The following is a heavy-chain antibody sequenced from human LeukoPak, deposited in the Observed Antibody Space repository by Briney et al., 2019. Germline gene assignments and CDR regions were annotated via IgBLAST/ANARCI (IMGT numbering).Heavy chain of an antibody. CDR2: MDPNRGNT. V-gene: IGHV1-8*02. Sequence: ASVKVSCKASGYIFTSFDINWVRQAPGQGLEWMGWMDPNRGNTGYAPKFQGRVTMTTDTSTSTAYMELRSLRSDDTAVYYCARIRFLEWLLVSRFDPWGQGTLVTVSS. CDR1: GYIFTSFD. D-gene: IGHD3-3*01. J-gene: IGHJ5*02. CDR3: ARIRFLEWLLVSRFDP.